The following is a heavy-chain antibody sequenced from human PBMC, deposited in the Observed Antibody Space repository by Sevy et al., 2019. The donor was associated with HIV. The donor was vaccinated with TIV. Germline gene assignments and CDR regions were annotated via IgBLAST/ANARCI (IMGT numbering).Heavy chain of an antibody. D-gene: IGHD3-10*01. CDR2: INYNGIT. V-gene: IGHV4-39*01. Sequence: SETVSLTCTVSGASISSSGYYWGWIRQPPGQGLEWIATINYNGITFYNPSLKSRITISADTSRNQFSLDLKSVTAADTAIYYCAGPILTYNNGWSYYDYWGQGTVVTVSS. CDR3: AGPILTYNNGWSYYDY. CDR1: GASISSSGYY. J-gene: IGHJ4*02.